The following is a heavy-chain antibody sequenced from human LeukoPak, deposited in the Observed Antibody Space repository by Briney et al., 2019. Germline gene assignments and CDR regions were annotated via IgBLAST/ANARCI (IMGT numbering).Heavy chain of an antibody. V-gene: IGHV3-30*18. Sequence: GGSLRLSCAASGFTFSSYVMHWVRQAPGKGLEGVAVISYDGSNKYYADSVKGRFSISRDNSKNTLYLQMNSLRAEDTAVYYCAKVRSGYLNWFDPWGQGTLVTVSS. J-gene: IGHJ5*02. D-gene: IGHD3-3*01. CDR2: ISYDGSNK. CDR1: GFTFSSYV. CDR3: AKVRSGYLNWFDP.